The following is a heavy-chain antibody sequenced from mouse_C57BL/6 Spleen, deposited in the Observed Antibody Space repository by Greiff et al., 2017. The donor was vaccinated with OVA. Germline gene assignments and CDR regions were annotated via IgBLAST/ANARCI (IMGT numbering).Heavy chain of an antibody. CDR1: GYAFSSSW. CDR3: AKTDGSSYYYYAMDY. CDR2: IYPGDGDT. D-gene: IGHD1-1*01. J-gene: IGHJ4*01. V-gene: IGHV1-82*01. Sequence: QVHVKQSGPELVKPGASVKISCKASGYAFSSSWMNWVKQRPGKGLEWIGRIYPGDGDTNYNGKFKGKATLTADKSSSTAYMQLSSLTSEDSAVYFCAKTDGSSYYYYAMDYWGQGTSVTVSS.